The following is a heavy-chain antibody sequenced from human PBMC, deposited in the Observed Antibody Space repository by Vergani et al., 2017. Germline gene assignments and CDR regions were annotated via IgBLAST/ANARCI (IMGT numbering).Heavy chain of an antibody. V-gene: IGHV3-20*01. Sequence: EVELVDSGGKVVRPGGFLRLSCVASGFRFDQFGMMWVRKSPGKGPEWGAGISFNGLTVGYSESVEGRFTISRGNSKKSIVLQMSNVRAEDTASYHCARGGLYSFYYFMNVWGNGTTV. CDR1: GFRFDQFG. J-gene: IGHJ6*03. CDR3: ARGGLYSFYYFMNV. CDR2: ISFNGLTV. D-gene: IGHD2/OR15-2a*01.